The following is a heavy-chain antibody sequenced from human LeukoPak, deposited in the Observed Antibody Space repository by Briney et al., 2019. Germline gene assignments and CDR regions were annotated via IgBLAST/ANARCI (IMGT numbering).Heavy chain of an antibody. Sequence: ASVKVSCKASGGTFSSYAISWVRQAPGQGLEWMGGIIPIFGTANYTQKFQGRVTITADESTSTAYMELSSLRSEDTAVYYCAGVVPAAPNLYYYYMDVWGKGTTVTVSS. J-gene: IGHJ6*03. V-gene: IGHV1-69*13. D-gene: IGHD2-2*01. CDR3: AGVVPAAPNLYYYYMDV. CDR2: IIPIFGTA. CDR1: GGTFSSYA.